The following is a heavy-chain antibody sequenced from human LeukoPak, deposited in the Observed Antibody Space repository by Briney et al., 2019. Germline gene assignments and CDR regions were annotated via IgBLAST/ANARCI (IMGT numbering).Heavy chain of an antibody. J-gene: IGHJ4*02. D-gene: IGHD3-22*01. CDR3: ARGRKDTMIVVVTPRYFDY. CDR2: INHSGST. V-gene: IGHV4-34*01. Sequence: SETLSLTCAVYGGSFSGYYWSWIRQPPGKGLEWIGEINHSGSTNYNPSLKSRVTTSVDTSKNQFSLKLSSVTAADTAVYYCARGRKDTMIVVVTPRYFDYWGQGTLVTVSS. CDR1: GGSFSGYY.